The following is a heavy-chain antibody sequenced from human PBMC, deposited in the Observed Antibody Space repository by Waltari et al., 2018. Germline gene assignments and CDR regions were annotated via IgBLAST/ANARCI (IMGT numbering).Heavy chain of an antibody. V-gene: IGHV3-9*01. CDR2: IGWNSGNI. Sequence: QLVESGGDWVQPGGSLGLSCVASRFTFDDFAQHWVRQVPGKGREWVSGIGWNSGNIAYGDFVKGRFIISRDNAKNSLYLQMNSLRREDTALYYCARDFAGSPTGAFDVWGQGTMVTVSS. J-gene: IGHJ3*01. D-gene: IGHD1-26*01. CDR3: ARDFAGSPTGAFDV. CDR1: RFTFDDFA.